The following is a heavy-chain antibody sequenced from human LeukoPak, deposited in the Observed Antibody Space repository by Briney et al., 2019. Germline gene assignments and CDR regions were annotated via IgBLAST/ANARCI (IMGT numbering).Heavy chain of an antibody. CDR2: ISAYNGNT. Sequence: VASVKVSCKASGYTFTSYGISWVRQAPGQGLEWMGWISAYNGNTNYAQKLQGRVTMTTDTSTSTAYMELRSLRSDNTAVYYCAILGSTRWDLDYWGQGTLVTVSS. V-gene: IGHV1-18*01. CDR3: AILGSTRWDLDY. J-gene: IGHJ4*02. CDR1: GYTFTSYG. D-gene: IGHD2-2*01.